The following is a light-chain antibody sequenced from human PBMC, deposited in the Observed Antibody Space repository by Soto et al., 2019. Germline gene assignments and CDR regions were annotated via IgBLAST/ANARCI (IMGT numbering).Light chain of an antibody. J-gene: IGKJ1*01. CDR3: QQYGSSPTWT. CDR2: GAY. CDR1: QSVSSSY. Sequence: EILLTQSPGTLSLSPGDSATLSCRGSQSVSSSYLAWYQQKPGQPPRLLFYGAYSRATGIPDRFSGSGSGTDFTLTISRLEPEDFAVYYCQQYGSSPTWTCGQGTKVDIK. V-gene: IGKV3-20*01.